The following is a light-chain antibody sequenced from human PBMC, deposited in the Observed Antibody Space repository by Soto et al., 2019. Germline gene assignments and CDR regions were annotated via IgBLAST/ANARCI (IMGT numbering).Light chain of an antibody. CDR2: GAS. CDR3: QQYDDWLRLT. CDR1: QSVTSTY. V-gene: IGKV3-20*01. J-gene: IGKJ4*01. Sequence: EIVLTQSPGTLSLSPGERATLSCRASQSVTSTYLAWYQQKPGQAPRLVIHGASTRAAGIPDRFSGSGSGTDFTLTISRLEPEDFAVYFCQQYDDWLRLTFGGGTKVEIK.